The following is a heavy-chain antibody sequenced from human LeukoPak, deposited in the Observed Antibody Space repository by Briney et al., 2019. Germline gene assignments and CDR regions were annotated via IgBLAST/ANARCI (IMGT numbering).Heavy chain of an antibody. CDR1: GGSISSSYY. CDR3: ASLPSNTVTHDY. Sequence: PSETLSLTCTVSGGSISSSYYWGWIRQPPGKGLEWIGTIYHSGSTHYNPSLKSRVTLSVDTSKNQFSLKLRSATAADTAVYYCASLPSNTVTHDYWGQGTLVTVSS. V-gene: IGHV4-38-2*02. D-gene: IGHD4-11*01. J-gene: IGHJ4*02. CDR2: IYHSGST.